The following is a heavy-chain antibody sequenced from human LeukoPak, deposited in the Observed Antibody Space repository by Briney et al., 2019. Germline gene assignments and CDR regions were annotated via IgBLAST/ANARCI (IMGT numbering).Heavy chain of an antibody. V-gene: IGHV3-53*01. D-gene: IGHD4-17*01. Sequence: GGFLRLSCAASGFTVSSNYMSWVRQAPGKGLEWVSVIYSGGSTYYADSVKGRFTISRDNSKNTVYLQMNTLRAEDTAVYYCATRPPSETYYGVLDYWGQGSLVTVSS. J-gene: IGHJ4*02. CDR1: GFTVSSNY. CDR2: IYSGGST. CDR3: ATRPPSETYYGVLDY.